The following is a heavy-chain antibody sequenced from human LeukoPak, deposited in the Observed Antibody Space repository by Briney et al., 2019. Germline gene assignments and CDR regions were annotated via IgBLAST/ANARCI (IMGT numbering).Heavy chain of an antibody. CDR3: AKVSDSSGSDY. CDR2: IWYDGSNK. V-gene: IGHV3-33*06. D-gene: IGHD3-22*01. Sequence: PGGSLRLSCAAPGFTFNNYGMHWVRQAPGKGLEWVAVIWYDGSNKYYEDSVKGRFTISRDNSKNTLYLQMSSLRAEDTAVYYCAKVSDSSGSDYWGQGTLVTVCS. J-gene: IGHJ4*02. CDR1: GFTFNNYG.